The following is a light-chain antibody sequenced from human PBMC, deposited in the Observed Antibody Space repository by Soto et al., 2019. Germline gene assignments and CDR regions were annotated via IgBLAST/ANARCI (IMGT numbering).Light chain of an antibody. J-gene: IGLJ3*02. CDR2: EVR. CDR1: SSDVGRYNY. V-gene: IGLV2-14*01. Sequence: QSALTQPAAVSGPPGQSITISCTGTSSDVGRYNYVSWYQQHSGKAPKLVIYEVRNRPSGISNRFSASKSGNTASLTISGLQAEDEADYYCTSYTSNTTWVFGGGIKVTVL. CDR3: TSYTSNTTWV.